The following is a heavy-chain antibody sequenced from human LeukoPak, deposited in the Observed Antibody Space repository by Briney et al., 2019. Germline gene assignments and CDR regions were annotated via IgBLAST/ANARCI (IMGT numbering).Heavy chain of an antibody. CDR3: ASVPRPSLQVLYVFDI. CDR1: GDTFTSYY. Sequence: ASVKVSCKASGDTFTSYYMHWVRQAPGQGLEWMGWINPNSGGTNYAQKFQGRVTMTRDTSITTAYMELSRLRSDDTAVYYCASVPRPSLQVLYVFDIWGQGTMVSVSS. D-gene: IGHD3-10*01. V-gene: IGHV1-2*02. J-gene: IGHJ3*02. CDR2: INPNSGGT.